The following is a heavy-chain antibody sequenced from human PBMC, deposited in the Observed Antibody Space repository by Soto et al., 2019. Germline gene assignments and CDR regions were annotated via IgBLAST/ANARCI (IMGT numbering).Heavy chain of an antibody. V-gene: IGHV4-4*02. Sequence: QLQESGPGLVKPSGTLSLTCAVSRGSMTTGDWFSWVRQSPGKGLEWIGEIYYGGTTHYKPSLKGQVTISLDKSKNQFFLELSSSTDEDTAVYYCAKNAVGGFDWWGQGTLVTVSS. CDR1: RGSMTTGDW. CDR2: IYYGGTT. J-gene: IGHJ4*02. D-gene: IGHD1-26*01. CDR3: AKNAVGGFDW.